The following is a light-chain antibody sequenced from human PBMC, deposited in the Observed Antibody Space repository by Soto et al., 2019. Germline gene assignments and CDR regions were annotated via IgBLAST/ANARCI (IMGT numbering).Light chain of an antibody. V-gene: IGKV1-5*01. CDR2: DAS. Sequence: IQMTQSPSTLFASLGDRGTITWGASQSISSWLAWYQQKPGKAPKLLIYDASSFESGVPSRFSVSGSGTDFTLTISRLQNEDFATYYCQQRYSTPRTFCQGTKVDIK. CDR1: QSISSW. J-gene: IGKJ1*01. CDR3: QQRYSTPRT.